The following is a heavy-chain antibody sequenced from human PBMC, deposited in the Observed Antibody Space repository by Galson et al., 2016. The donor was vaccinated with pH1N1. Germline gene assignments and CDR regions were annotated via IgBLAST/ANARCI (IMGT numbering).Heavy chain of an antibody. CDR1: GYSFTSQW. Sequence: QSGAEVTKPGESLKISCKASGYSFTSQWIAWVRQVPGKGLEWVGVVNPGGSTIRYSPPFQGQVTISSDKSINIAYLQWSSLKASDTAIYYCARRNDYGDYHGDAFDLWGQGTMVIVSS. J-gene: IGHJ3*01. CDR2: VNPGGSTI. CDR3: ARRNDYGDYHGDAFDL. V-gene: IGHV5-51*03. D-gene: IGHD4-17*01.